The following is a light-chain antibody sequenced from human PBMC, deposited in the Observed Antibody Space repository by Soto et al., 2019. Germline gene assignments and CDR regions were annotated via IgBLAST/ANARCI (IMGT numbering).Light chain of an antibody. CDR1: QGISNN. V-gene: IGKV1-33*01. Sequence: DIQMTQSPSSLSASVGDRVTITCQASQGISNNLNSYQQKPGKAPKLLIYDASNLETGVPSRFSGSGSGTDFTFTISSLQPEDIATYYCQQYDNPPSFTFGPGTKVDI. CDR3: QQYDNPPSFT. J-gene: IGKJ3*01. CDR2: DAS.